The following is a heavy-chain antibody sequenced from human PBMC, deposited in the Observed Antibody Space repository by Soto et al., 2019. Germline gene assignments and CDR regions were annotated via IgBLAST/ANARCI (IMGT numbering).Heavy chain of an antibody. D-gene: IGHD5-12*01. CDR2: IIPILGIA. CDR3: ARGRGIVATINYYYMDV. CDR1: GGTFSSYT. Sequence: GASVKVSCKASGGTFSSYTISWVRQAPGQGLEWMGRIIPILGIANYAQKFQGRVTITADKSTSTAYMELSSLRSEDTAVYYCARGRGIVATINYYYMDVWGKRTTVTVSS. V-gene: IGHV1-69*02. J-gene: IGHJ6*03.